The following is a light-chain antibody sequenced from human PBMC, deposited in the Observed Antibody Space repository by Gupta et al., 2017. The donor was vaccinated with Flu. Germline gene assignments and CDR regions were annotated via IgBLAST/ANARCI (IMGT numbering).Light chain of an antibody. V-gene: IGLV1-44*01. CDR1: SSNIGINV. Sequence: QSFLAQPPSASGTPGQRVTVSCSGGSSNIGINVVNWYQQLPGAAPKLLIYNNDRRPSGVPDRFSGSKSGTSASLAITGLQSEDEADYYCAAWDDSLSGPVFGGGTRLTVL. CDR2: NND. J-gene: IGLJ3*02. CDR3: AAWDDSLSGPV.